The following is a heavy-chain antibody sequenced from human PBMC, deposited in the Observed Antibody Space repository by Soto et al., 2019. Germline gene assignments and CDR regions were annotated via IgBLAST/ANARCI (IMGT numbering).Heavy chain of an antibody. Sequence: SETLSLTCTVVGCSLISSSYYWGWIRQPPGKGLEWIGSIYYSGSTYYNPSLKSRVTISVDTSKNQFSLKLSSVTAADTAVYYCARHAATPPYYDFWSGYSRYSGYGMDLWGQGTTVT. CDR1: GCSLISSSYY. CDR3: ARHAATPPYYDFWSGYSRYSGYGMDL. CDR2: IYYSGST. V-gene: IGHV4-39*01. D-gene: IGHD3-3*01. J-gene: IGHJ6*01.